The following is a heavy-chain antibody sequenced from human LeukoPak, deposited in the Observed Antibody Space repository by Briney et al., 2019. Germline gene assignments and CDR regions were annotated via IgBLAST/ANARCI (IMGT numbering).Heavy chain of an antibody. CDR3: ARDGAAWGGYFDY. J-gene: IGHJ4*02. Sequence: SETLSLTCTVSGGSISSSSFFWGWIRQPPGKGLEWIGSIYYSGSTYYNPSLKSRVTISVDTSKNQFSLKLTSVTAADTAVYYCARDGAAWGGYFDYWGQGTLVTVSS. CDR2: IYYSGST. D-gene: IGHD3-16*01. CDR1: GGSISSSSFF. V-gene: IGHV4-39*07.